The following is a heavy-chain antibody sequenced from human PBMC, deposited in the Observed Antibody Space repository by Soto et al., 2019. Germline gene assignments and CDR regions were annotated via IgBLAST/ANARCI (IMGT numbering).Heavy chain of an antibody. J-gene: IGHJ4*02. Sequence: GGSQRLSCTASGFTFRSYAMSWVRQAPGKGLEWVSAISGSGGSTYYADSVKGRFTISRDNSKNTLYLQMNSLRAEDTAVYYCANRPLYSSGWYYFDYWGQGTLVTVSS. CDR2: ISGSGGST. CDR3: ANRPLYSSGWYYFDY. D-gene: IGHD6-19*01. CDR1: GFTFRSYA. V-gene: IGHV3-23*01.